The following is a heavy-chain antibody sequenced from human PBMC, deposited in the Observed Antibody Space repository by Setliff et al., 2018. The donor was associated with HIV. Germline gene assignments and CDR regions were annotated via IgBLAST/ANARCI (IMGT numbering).Heavy chain of an antibody. CDR3: ARLRQWLAFFDS. CDR1: GDSVRSSRYY. D-gene: IGHD6-19*01. CDR2: FDSSGGT. J-gene: IGHJ4*02. V-gene: IGHV4-61*02. Sequence: SETLSLTCTVSGDSVRSSRYYWSWIRQPAGMGLEWIGRFDSSGGTDYNPSLKSRVTISKDTSKNQLSLKLTSVTAADTAVYFCARLRQWLAFFDSWGQGTLVTVSS.